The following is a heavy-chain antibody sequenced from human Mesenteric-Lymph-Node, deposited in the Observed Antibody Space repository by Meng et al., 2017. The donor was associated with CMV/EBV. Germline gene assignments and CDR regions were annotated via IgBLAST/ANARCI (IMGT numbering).Heavy chain of an antibody. CDR1: GFTFSSYW. V-gene: IGHV3-7*03. Sequence: GESLKISCAASGFTFSSYWMSWVRQAPGKGLEWVANINQDGSEIHYVDSVKDRFSISRDNAKNSLYLQMNSLRAEDTAVYYCARGTGTTFYYYYYGMDVWGQGTTVTVSS. CDR2: INQDGSEI. CDR3: ARGTGTTFYYYYYGMDV. J-gene: IGHJ6*02. D-gene: IGHD1-7*01.